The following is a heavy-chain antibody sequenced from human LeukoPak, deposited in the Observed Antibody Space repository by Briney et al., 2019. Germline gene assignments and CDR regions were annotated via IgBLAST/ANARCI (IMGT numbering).Heavy chain of an antibody. Sequence: GSLRLSCAASGFTFSSSAMSWVRQAPGKGLEWIGEINHSGSTNYNPSLKSRVTISVDTSKNQFSLKLSSVTAADTAVYYCARRDWFGTLIWGQGTLVTVSS. CDR3: ARRDWFGTLI. J-gene: IGHJ4*02. CDR2: INHSGST. CDR1: GFTFSSSA. D-gene: IGHD3-10*01. V-gene: IGHV4-34*01.